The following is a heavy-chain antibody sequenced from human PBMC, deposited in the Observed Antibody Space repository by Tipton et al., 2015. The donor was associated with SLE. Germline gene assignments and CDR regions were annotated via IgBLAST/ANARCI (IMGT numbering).Heavy chain of an antibody. D-gene: IGHD3-10*01. V-gene: IGHV3-53*04. Sequence: SLRLSCAASGFTVSSNYMSWVRQAPGKGLEWVSVIYSGGSTYYADSVKGRFTISRHNSKNTLYLQMNSLRAEDTAVYYCARGLLWFGGAFDIWGQGTMVTVSS. CDR2: IYSGGST. CDR1: GFTVSSNY. CDR3: ARGLLWFGGAFDI. J-gene: IGHJ3*02.